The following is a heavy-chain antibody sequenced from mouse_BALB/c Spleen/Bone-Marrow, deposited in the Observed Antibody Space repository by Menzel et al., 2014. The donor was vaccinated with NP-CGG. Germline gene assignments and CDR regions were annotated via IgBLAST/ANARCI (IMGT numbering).Heavy chain of an antibody. Sequence: QVQLQQSGAELAKPGASVKMSCKASGYTFTSYWMHWVKQRPGQGLEWIGYINPSTGYTEYNQKFKDKATLTADKSSSAAYMHLSSLTSEASAVYYCARYPYYDYDGFAYWGQGTLVTGSS. J-gene: IGHJ3*01. CDR3: ARYPYYDYDGFAY. CDR1: GYTFTSYW. V-gene: IGHV1-7*01. CDR2: INPSTGYT. D-gene: IGHD2-4*01.